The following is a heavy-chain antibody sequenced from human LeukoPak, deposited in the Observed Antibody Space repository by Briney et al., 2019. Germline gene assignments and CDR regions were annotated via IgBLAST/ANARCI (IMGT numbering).Heavy chain of an antibody. CDR2: IKQDGSET. Sequence: PGGSLRLSCAASGFTFSSYEMNWVRQAPGKGLEWVANIKQDGSETYYVDSVKGRFTISRDNAKNSLYLQMNSLRAEDTALYYCGSTNSFSYWGQGTLVTVSS. V-gene: IGHV3-7*01. J-gene: IGHJ4*02. CDR1: GFTFSSYE. D-gene: IGHD2-2*01. CDR3: GSTNSFSY.